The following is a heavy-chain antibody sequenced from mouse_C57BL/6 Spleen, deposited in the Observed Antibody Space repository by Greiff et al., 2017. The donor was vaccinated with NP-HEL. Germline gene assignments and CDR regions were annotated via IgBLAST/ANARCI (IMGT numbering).Heavy chain of an antibody. CDR3: ARSYYGKNFDV. V-gene: IGHV5-17*01. J-gene: IGHJ1*03. D-gene: IGHD2-1*01. Sequence: EVKLVESGGGLVKPGGSLKLSCAASGFTFSDYGMHWVRQAPEKGLEWVAYISSGSSTIYYADTVKGRFTISRDNAKNTLFLQMTSLRSEDTAMYYCARSYYGKNFDVWGTGTTVTVSS. CDR1: GFTFSDYG. CDR2: ISSGSSTI.